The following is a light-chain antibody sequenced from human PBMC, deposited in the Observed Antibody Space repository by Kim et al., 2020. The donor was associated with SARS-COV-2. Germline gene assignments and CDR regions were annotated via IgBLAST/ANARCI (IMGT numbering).Light chain of an antibody. CDR1: SSDVDAYIY. Sequence: QSITISCTGISSDVDAYIYVSWYQQHPGKAPKLMIYEVTKRPSGVSYRFSGSKSGNTASLTISGLQAEDEADYYCSSYTSSSGLMVFGGGTQLTVL. J-gene: IGLJ3*02. CDR2: EVT. V-gene: IGLV2-14*01. CDR3: SSYTSSSGLMV.